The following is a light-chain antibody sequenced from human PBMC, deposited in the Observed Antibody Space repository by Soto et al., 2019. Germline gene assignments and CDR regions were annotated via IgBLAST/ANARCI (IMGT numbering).Light chain of an antibody. CDR1: QSVSSNY. CDR3: HQRQSWPRT. J-gene: IGKJ1*01. V-gene: IGKV3D-20*02. CDR2: QTS. Sequence: EIVLTQSPGTLSLSPGERATLSCRASQSVSSNYLAWYQHKPGQAPRLLIYQTSIRAAGIPARFSASGTGTDFTLTISDVQPEDFAVYYCHQRQSWPRTFGQGTKVDIK.